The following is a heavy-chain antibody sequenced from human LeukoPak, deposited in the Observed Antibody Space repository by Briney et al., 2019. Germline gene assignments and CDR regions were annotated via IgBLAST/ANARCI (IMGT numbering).Heavy chain of an antibody. V-gene: IGHV1-69*13. J-gene: IGHJ6*03. CDR3: ARGPPLTFDHTPEGYYHYYMDV. D-gene: IGHD1-14*01. Sequence: SVKVSCKASGGTFSSYAISWVRQAPGQGLEWMAGIIPIFATTNYAQEFQGRVSLTADESTSTVYMELSSLRYDDTAVYYCARGPPLTFDHTPEGYYHYYMDVWGKGTTVTISS. CDR1: GGTFSSYA. CDR2: IIPIFATT.